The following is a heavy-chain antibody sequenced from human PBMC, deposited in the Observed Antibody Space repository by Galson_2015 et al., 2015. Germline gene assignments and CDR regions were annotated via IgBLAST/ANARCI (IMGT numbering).Heavy chain of an antibody. Sequence: SLRLSCAASGFTFGFYWMSWVRQAPGKGLEWVANINQDESEKYYVDSVKGRFTISRDNAKNSLYLQMNSLRAEDTAVYYCARDGSGSYFYYYGLDVWGQGTTVTVSS. D-gene: IGHD1-26*01. J-gene: IGHJ6*02. CDR1: GFTFGFYW. V-gene: IGHV3-7*03. CDR3: ARDGSGSYFYYYGLDV. CDR2: INQDESEK.